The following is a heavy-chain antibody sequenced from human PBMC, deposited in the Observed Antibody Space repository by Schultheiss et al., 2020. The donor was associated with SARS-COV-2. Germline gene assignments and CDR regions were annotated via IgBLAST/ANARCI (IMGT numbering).Heavy chain of an antibody. CDR1: GFTFDDYA. Sequence: GGSLRLSCAASGFTFDDYAMHWVRQAPGKGLEWVSGISWNSGSIGYADSVKGRFTISRDNSKNTLYLQMNSLTPEDTAVYHCARDLKDGDYAGVFDFWGQGTLVTVSS. CDR2: ISWNSGSI. CDR3: ARDLKDGDYAGVFDF. J-gene: IGHJ4*02. V-gene: IGHV3-9*01. D-gene: IGHD4-17*01.